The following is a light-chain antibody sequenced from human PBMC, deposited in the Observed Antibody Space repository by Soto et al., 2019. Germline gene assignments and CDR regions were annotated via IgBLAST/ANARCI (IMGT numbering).Light chain of an antibody. V-gene: IGLV2-14*01. J-gene: IGLJ2*01. CDR3: TSYASGSCHVV. CDR2: DVN. CDR1: SSDIGGYDY. Sequence: QSALTQPASVSGSPGQTITLSCTGTSSDIGGYDYVSWYQRHPGKAPKLIIYDVNNRPSGVCNRFSGSKSGNTASLTICGLRAEEEADYYCTSYASGSCHVVFGGGAKLTVL.